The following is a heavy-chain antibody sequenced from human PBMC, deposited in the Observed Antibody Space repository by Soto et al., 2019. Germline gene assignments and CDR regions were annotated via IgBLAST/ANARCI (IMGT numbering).Heavy chain of an antibody. CDR2: INPRNGGT. D-gene: IGHD1-1*01. CDR1: GYTFSDYY. CDR3: AKVHLERRAVFAFDH. Sequence: ASVKVSCKASGYTFSDYYIQWVRQAPGQGLECMGWINPRNGGTHYTQKFQDRVTMTWDTTTSTAYMELPRVTSDDTAVYYCAKVHLERRAVFAFDHWGQGTLVTVSS. V-gene: IGHV1-2*02. J-gene: IGHJ4*02.